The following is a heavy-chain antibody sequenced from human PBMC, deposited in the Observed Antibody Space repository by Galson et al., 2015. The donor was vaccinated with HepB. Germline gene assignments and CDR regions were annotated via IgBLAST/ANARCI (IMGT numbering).Heavy chain of an antibody. CDR3: ARDPIAAAGYYYYYGMDV. Sequence: ETLSLTCTVSGGSVSSGSYYWSWIRQPPGKGLEWIGYIYYSGSTNYNPSLKSRVTISVDTSKNQFSLKLSSVTAADTAVYYCARDPIAAAGYYYYYGMDVWGQGTTVTVSS. V-gene: IGHV4-61*01. D-gene: IGHD6-13*01. J-gene: IGHJ6*02. CDR1: GGSVSSGSYY. CDR2: IYYSGST.